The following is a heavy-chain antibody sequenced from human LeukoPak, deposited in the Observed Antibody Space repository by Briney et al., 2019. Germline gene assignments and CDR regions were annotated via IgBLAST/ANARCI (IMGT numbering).Heavy chain of an antibody. V-gene: IGHV3-30-3*01. Sequence: GGSLRLSCAASGFTFSSYAMHWVRQAPGKGLEWVAVISYDGSNKYYADSVKGRFTISRDNSKNTLYLQMNSLRAEDTAVYYCAKASWSYYDSSGSDYWGQGTLVTVSS. J-gene: IGHJ4*02. D-gene: IGHD3-22*01. CDR2: ISYDGSNK. CDR3: AKASWSYYDSSGSDY. CDR1: GFTFSSYA.